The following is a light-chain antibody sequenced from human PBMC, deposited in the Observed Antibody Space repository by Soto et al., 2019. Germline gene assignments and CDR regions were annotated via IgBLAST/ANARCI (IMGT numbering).Light chain of an antibody. CDR2: DAS. Sequence: IQMTQSPSTLSASVGDRVTITCRARQRISWWLAWYQQKPGKAPKLLIYDASRFERGVPSRFSVSGSGTEFTLTISSRQPGDFATFYCQQYNSYSATFGQGTKGEI. V-gene: IGKV1-5*01. CDR1: QRISWW. J-gene: IGKJ1*01. CDR3: QQYNSYSAT.